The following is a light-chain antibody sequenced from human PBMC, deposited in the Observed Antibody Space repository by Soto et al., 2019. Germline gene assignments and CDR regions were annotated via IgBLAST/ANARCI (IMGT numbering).Light chain of an antibody. Sequence: DIQMTQSPSSVSASVGARATITCRASKGISRWLAWYQQKPGKAPKLLIYAASSLHSGVPSRFSGSGSGTDFTLTISSLQPEDFATYYCQQTNSFPYTFGQGTKVEIK. CDR3: QQTNSFPYT. J-gene: IGKJ2*01. CDR1: KGISRW. V-gene: IGKV1-12*02. CDR2: AAS.